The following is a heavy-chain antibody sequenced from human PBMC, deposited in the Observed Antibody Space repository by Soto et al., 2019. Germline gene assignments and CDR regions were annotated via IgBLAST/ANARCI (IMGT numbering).Heavy chain of an antibody. CDR2: IYHSGST. D-gene: IGHD6-19*01. J-gene: IGHJ4*02. V-gene: IGHV4-4*02. CDR3: ARVAVAGTRYDY. CDR1: GGSISSSNW. Sequence: QVQLQESGPGLVKPSGTLSLTCAVSGGSISSSNWWSWVRQPPGKGLEWIGEIYHSGSTNYNPSLKSRVPIPVXXSKNQFSRKLSSVTAADTAVYYSARVAVAGTRYDYWGQGTLVTVSS.